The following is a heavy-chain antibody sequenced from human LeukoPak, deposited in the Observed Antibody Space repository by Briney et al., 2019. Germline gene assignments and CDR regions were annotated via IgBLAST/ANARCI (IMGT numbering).Heavy chain of an antibody. CDR2: ISSSSSYI. V-gene: IGHV3-21*01. Sequence: TGGSLRLSCAASGSTFSSYSMNWVRQAPGKGLEWVSSISSSSSYIYYADSVKGRFTISRDNAKNSLYLQMNSLRAEDTAVYYCARDYSSGWEFDYWGQGTLVTVSS. CDR1: GSTFSSYS. J-gene: IGHJ4*02. D-gene: IGHD6-19*01. CDR3: ARDYSSGWEFDY.